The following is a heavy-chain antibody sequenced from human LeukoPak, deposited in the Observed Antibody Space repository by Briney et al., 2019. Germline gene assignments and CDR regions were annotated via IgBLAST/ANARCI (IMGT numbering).Heavy chain of an antibody. V-gene: IGHV3-66*01. CDR1: GFTVSSNY. CDR2: IYSGGST. CDR3: ARDRYYDSSGYYHYYYYYGMDV. D-gene: IGHD3-22*01. Sequence: GGSLRLSCAASGFTVSSNYMSWVRQAPGKGLEWVSVIYSGGSTYYADSVKGRFTISRDNSKNTLYLQMNSLRAEDTAVYYCARDRYYDSSGYYHYYYYYGMDVWGQGTTVTVSS. J-gene: IGHJ6*02.